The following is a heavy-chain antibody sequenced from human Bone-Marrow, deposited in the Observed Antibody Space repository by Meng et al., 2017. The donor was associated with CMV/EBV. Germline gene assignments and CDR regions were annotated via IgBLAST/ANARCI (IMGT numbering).Heavy chain of an antibody. CDR3: ARVTIDLTSGGWFDP. CDR2: IIPILGIA. J-gene: IGHJ5*02. CDR1: GGTFSSYT. Sequence: SVKVSCKASGGTFSSYTISWVRQAPGQGLEWMGRIIPILGIANYAQKFQGRVTMTRDTSTSTAYMELRSLRSDDTAVYYCARVTIDLTSGGWFDPWGQGTLVTVSS. V-gene: IGHV1-69*02. D-gene: IGHD4-11*01.